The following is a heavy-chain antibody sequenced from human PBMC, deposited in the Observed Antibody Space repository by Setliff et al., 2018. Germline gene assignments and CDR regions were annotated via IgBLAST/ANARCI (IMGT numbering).Heavy chain of an antibody. V-gene: IGHV3-48*03. D-gene: IGHD1-26*01. CDR2: ISGSGSTI. CDR1: GFTFSSYE. J-gene: IGHJ1*01. CDR3: ARDASGSYGTGYFQH. Sequence: QPGGSLRLSCAASGFTFSSYEMNWVRQAPGKGLEWISYISGSGSTIYYADSVKGRFTISKDNAKNSLYLQMNNLRAEDTALYFCARDASGSYGTGYFQHWGQGTLVTVSS.